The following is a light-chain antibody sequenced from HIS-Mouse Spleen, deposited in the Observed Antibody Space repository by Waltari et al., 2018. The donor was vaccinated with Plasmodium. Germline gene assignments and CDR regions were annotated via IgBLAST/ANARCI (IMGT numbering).Light chain of an antibody. V-gene: IGLV2-11*01. J-gene: IGLJ2*01. CDR2: DVS. Sequence: QSALTQPRSVSGSPGQSVTISCTGTSSDVGGYNYVSWYQPHPGKAPKLMSYDVSKRPPGVPDRFSGSKSGNTASLTISGLQAEDEADYYCCSYAGSYTLVFGGGTKLTVL. CDR3: CSYAGSYTLV. CDR1: SSDVGGYNY.